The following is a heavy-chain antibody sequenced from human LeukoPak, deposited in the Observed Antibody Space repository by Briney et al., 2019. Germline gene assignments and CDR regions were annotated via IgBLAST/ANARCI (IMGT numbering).Heavy chain of an antibody. J-gene: IGHJ3*02. CDR3: AREEQWLLDAFDI. Sequence: PGGSLRLSCAASGFTFSSYWMHWVRQAPGKGLVWVSRINSDGSSTSYADSVKGRFTISRDNAKNTLYLQMNSLRAEDTAVYYCAREEQWLLDAFDIWGQGTMVTVSS. CDR2: INSDGSST. D-gene: IGHD6-19*01. CDR1: GFTFSSYW. V-gene: IGHV3-74*01.